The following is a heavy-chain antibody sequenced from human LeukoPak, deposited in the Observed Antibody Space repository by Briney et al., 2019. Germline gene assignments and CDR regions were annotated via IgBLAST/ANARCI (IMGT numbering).Heavy chain of an antibody. CDR2: INHSGST. CDR3: ARRGIAAARDY. CDR1: GGSFSGYY. D-gene: IGHD6-13*01. Sequence: SETLSLTCAVYGGSFSGYYWSWIRQPPGKGLEWIGEINHSGSTNYNPSLKSRVTISVDTSKNQFSLKLSSVTAADTAVYYCARRGIAAARDYCGQGTLVTVSS. V-gene: IGHV4-34*01. J-gene: IGHJ4*02.